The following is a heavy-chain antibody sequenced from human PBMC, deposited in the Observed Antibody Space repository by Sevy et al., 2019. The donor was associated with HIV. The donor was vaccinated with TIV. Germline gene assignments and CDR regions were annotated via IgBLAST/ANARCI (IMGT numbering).Heavy chain of an antibody. CDR2: IYHSGST. D-gene: IGHD3-9*01. CDR3: ARLFGVRYFDWLSHIDY. CDR1: GYSISSGYY. V-gene: IGHV4-38-2*01. Sequence: SETLSLTCAVSGYSISSGYYSGWIRQPPGKGLEWIGSIYHSGSTYYNPSLKSRVTISVDTSKNQFSLKLSSVTAADTAVYYCARLFGVRYFDWLSHIDYWGQGTLVTVSS. J-gene: IGHJ4*02.